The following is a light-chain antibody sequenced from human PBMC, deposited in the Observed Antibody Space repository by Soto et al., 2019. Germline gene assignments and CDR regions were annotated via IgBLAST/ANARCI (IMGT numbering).Light chain of an antibody. V-gene: IGKV3-15*01. CDR1: QSVSSN. CDR3: QKYNNWPRT. CDR2: GAS. Sequence: ESVLTQCPGTLGVAPAARAGLARGASQSVSSNLAWYQQKLGQAPRLLIYGASTRATGIPARFSGSGSGTEFTLTISSLQSEDFAVYYCQKYNNWPRTFGQGTMVDIK. J-gene: IGKJ1*01.